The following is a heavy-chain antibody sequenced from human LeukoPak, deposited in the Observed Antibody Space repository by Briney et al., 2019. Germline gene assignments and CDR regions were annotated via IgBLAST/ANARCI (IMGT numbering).Heavy chain of an antibody. V-gene: IGHV4-34*01. CDR3: ARGPHMDV. CDR2: INHSGST. CDR1: GGSFSGYY. Sequence: SETLSLTCAVYGGSFSGYYWSWIRQPPGKGLEWIGEINHSGSTNYNPSLKSRVTMSVDTSKKQFYLKLSSVTAADTAVYYCARGPHMDVWGKGTTVTVSS. J-gene: IGHJ6*03.